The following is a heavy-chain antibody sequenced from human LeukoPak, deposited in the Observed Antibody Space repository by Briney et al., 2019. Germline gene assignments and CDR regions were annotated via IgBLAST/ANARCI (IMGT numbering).Heavy chain of an antibody. CDR2: VREKIQNYAT. CDR3: SRQPIGTGTVDY. Sequence: GGSLRLSCAGSGFTFSDSPIHWVRQASGKGLEWVGRVREKIQNYATGYAESVKGRFSISRDDSKNTAYLQMNSLKIEDTAVYYCSRQPIGTGTVDYWGQGTLVTVSS. D-gene: IGHD3/OR15-3a*01. V-gene: IGHV3-73*01. J-gene: IGHJ4*02. CDR1: GFTFSDSP.